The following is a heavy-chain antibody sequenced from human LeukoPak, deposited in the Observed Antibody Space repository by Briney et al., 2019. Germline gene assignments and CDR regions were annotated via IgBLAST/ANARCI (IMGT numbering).Heavy chain of an antibody. CDR2: INPNSGGT. V-gene: IGHV1-2*02. CDR3: ARESYDFWSGYQPFDY. J-gene: IGHJ4*02. CDR1: GSTFTDYY. D-gene: IGHD3-3*01. Sequence: ASVKVSCKASGSTFTDYYMHWVRQAPGQGLEWMGWINPNSGGTNYAQKFQGRVTMTRDTSISTAYMELSRLRSDDTAVYYCARESYDFWSGYQPFDYWGQGTLVTVSS.